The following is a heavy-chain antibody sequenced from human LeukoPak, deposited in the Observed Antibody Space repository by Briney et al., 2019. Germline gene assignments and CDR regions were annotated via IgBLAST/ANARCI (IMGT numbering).Heavy chain of an antibody. CDR1: GFTFSSYG. Sequence: GGSLRLSCAASGFTFSSYGMHWVRQAPGKGLEWVAVIWYDGSNKYYADSVKGRFTISRDNSKNTLYLHMNSLRAEDTAVYYCAREPYYYGSSGLDYWGQGTLVTVSS. CDR2: IWYDGSNK. D-gene: IGHD3-22*01. V-gene: IGHV3-33*01. J-gene: IGHJ4*02. CDR3: AREPYYYGSSGLDY.